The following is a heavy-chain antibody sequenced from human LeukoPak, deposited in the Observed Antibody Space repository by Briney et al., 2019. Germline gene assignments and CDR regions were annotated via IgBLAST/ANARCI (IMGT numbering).Heavy chain of an antibody. CDR3: ATMGYSFGHYFDY. J-gene: IGHJ4*02. V-gene: IGHV3-53*01. D-gene: IGHD5-18*01. CDR2: IYSDGST. CDR1: GFTVSSNY. Sequence: GGSLRLSCAVSGFTVSSNYMSWVRQAPGKGLDWVSVIYSDGSTYYADSVKGRFTISRDSSKSTLFLQMNSLRAEDTAVYYCATMGYSFGHYFDYWGQGTLVTVSS.